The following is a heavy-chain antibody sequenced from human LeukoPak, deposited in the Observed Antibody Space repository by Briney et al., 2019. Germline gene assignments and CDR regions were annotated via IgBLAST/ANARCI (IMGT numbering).Heavy chain of an antibody. Sequence: ASVKVSFKASGYTFTIYYMHWVRQAPGQGLEWMGLINPSGSSTSYAQKFQGRLSLTRDMSTSTDYMELSSLRSEDTAVYYCARVAALAGIGWGDFDYWGQGTLVTVSS. CDR3: ARVAALAGIGWGDFDY. J-gene: IGHJ4*02. V-gene: IGHV1-46*01. D-gene: IGHD6-19*01. CDR1: GYTFTIYY. CDR2: INPSGSST.